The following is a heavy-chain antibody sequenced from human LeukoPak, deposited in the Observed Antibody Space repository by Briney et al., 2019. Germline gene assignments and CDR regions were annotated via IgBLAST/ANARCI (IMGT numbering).Heavy chain of an antibody. D-gene: IGHD6-13*01. CDR1: GYTFPSYG. CDR3: ARGGGNSSSWSWRVRYYMDV. J-gene: IGHJ6*03. CDR2: ISAYNGDT. Sequence: ASVKVSCKASGYTFPSYGITWVRQAPGQGLEWMGWISAYNGDTNYAQKLQGRVTMTTDTSTSTAYVDLRSLRSDDTAVYYCARGGGNSSSWSWRVRYYMDVWGKGTTVTVSS. V-gene: IGHV1-18*01.